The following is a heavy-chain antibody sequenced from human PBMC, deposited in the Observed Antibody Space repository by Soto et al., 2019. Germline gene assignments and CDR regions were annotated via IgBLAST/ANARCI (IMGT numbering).Heavy chain of an antibody. J-gene: IGHJ4*02. CDR1: GGSMSSSSYF. Sequence: ETLSLTSTDSGGSMSSSSYFWGWIRQPPGKGLEWIGSIFYSGIPYKNPSLKGRVTIFVDTSENQFSLKLSYVTAADTAVYYCARHATIFGVVSHFDFWGQGTLVTVSS. V-gene: IGHV4-39*01. D-gene: IGHD3-3*01. CDR2: IFYSGIP. CDR3: ARHATIFGVVSHFDF.